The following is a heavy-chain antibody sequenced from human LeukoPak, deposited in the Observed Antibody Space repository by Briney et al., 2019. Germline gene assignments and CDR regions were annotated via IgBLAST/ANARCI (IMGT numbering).Heavy chain of an antibody. J-gene: IGHJ3*02. V-gene: IGHV3-48*04. CDR1: GFTFSNYW. Sequence: GGSLRLSCAASGFTFSNYWMHWVRQAPGKGLEWVSYISSSGNTIYYADSVKGRFTISRDNTKNSLYLQMNSLRAEDTAVYYCARDIMVSETDAFDIWGQGTMVTVSS. CDR3: ARDIMVSETDAFDI. D-gene: IGHD3-16*01. CDR2: ISSSGNTI.